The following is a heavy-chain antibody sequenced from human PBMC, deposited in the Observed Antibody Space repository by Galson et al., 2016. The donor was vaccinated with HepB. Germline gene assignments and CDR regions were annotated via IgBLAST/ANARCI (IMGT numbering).Heavy chain of an antibody. D-gene: IGHD3-10*01. CDR2: IIPVFGTA. CDR1: GATFNTSA. V-gene: IGHV1-69*05. Sequence: SVKVSCKASGATFNTSAISWVRQAPGQGLEWMGGIIPVFGTANYAQKFRDRVTMTTDTSTSTASMELRSLISDDTAVYYCARGGFLGVNGMDIWGQGTTVTVSS. CDR3: ARGGFLGVNGMDI. J-gene: IGHJ6*02.